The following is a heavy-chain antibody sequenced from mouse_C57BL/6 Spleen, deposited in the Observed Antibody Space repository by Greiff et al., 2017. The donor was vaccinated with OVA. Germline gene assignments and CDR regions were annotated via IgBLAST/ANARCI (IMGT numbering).Heavy chain of an antibody. Sequence: EVMLVESEGGLVQPGSSMKLSCTASGFTFSDYYMAWVRQVPEKGLEWVANINYDGSSTYYLDSLKSRFIISRDNAKNILYLQMSSLKSEDTATYYCARDRTGTRYFDVWGTGTTVTVSS. CDR1: GFTFSDYY. D-gene: IGHD4-1*01. V-gene: IGHV5-16*01. CDR2: INYDGSST. J-gene: IGHJ1*03. CDR3: ARDRTGTRYFDV.